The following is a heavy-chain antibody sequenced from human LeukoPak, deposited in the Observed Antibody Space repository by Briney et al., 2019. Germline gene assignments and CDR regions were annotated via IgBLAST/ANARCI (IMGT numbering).Heavy chain of an antibody. V-gene: IGHV3-74*01. CDR2: INSDGSST. CDR3: ARVGYDSSGYYGHAIDY. CDR1: GFTFSSYW. J-gene: IGHJ4*02. Sequence: PGGSLRLSCAASGFTFSSYWMHWVRQAPGKGLVWVSRINSDGSSTSYADSVKGRFTISRDNAKNTLYLQMNSLKAEDTAVYYCARVGYDSSGYYGHAIDYWGQGTLVTVSS. D-gene: IGHD3-22*01.